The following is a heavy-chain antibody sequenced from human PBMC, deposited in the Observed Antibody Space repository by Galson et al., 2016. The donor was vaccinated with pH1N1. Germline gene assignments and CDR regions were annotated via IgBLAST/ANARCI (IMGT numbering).Heavy chain of an antibody. CDR1: GGTFSGNA. CDR3: ARVGRYCSSGLCHGLDYYYYGMDV. V-gene: IGHV1-69*13. CDR2: IIPHFGTA. D-gene: IGHD2-2*01. Sequence: SVKVSCKASGGTFSGNAISWVRQAPGQGLEWMGGIIPHFGTAHYAQRFQGRVTITADPPTNTAYMELRSLRSEDTALFYCARVGRYCSSGLCHGLDYYYYGMDVWGQGTTVTVSS. J-gene: IGHJ6*02.